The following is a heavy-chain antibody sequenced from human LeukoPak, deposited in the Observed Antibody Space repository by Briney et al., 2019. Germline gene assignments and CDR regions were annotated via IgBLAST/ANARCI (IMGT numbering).Heavy chain of an antibody. J-gene: IGHJ4*02. CDR2: ISYDGSNK. V-gene: IGHV3-30-3*01. CDR3: ARGPYSGYDY. CDR1: GFPFSSYA. Sequence: PGGSLRLSCAASGFPFSSYAMHWVRKAPGKGLEWVAVISYDGSNKYYADSVRGRFTISRDNSKNTLYLQMNSLRAEDTAVYYCARGPYSGYDYWGQGTLVTVSS. D-gene: IGHD5-12*01.